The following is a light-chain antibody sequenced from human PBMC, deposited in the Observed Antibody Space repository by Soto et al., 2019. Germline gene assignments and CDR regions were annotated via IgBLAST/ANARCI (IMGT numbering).Light chain of an antibody. V-gene: IGLV2-14*01. Sequence: QSALTQPASVSGSPGQSITISCTGTSSDVGGYNYVSWYQQHPGKAPKLMIYEVSNRTSGVSNRFSGSKSGNTASLTISGLQAEDEADYYCSSYTSSSTRLFGGGTKRTVL. CDR3: SSYTSSSTRL. J-gene: IGLJ2*01. CDR2: EVS. CDR1: SSDVGGYNY.